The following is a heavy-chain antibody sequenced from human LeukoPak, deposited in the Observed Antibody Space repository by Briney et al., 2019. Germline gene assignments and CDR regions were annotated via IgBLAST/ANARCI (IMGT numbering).Heavy chain of an antibody. J-gene: IGHJ4*02. CDR2: IYAGGGT. CDR1: GFSVGSNY. D-gene: IGHD6-19*01. Sequence: GGSLRLSCTASGFSVGSNYMSWVRQSPGRGLEWVSVIYAGGGTFYSDSVKGRFTVSRDDSRNTVHLQMNSLRADDTAVYYCATEGGGFSSAWYMWDNWGQGTLVTVSS. V-gene: IGHV3-66*01. CDR3: ATEGGGFSSAWYMWDN.